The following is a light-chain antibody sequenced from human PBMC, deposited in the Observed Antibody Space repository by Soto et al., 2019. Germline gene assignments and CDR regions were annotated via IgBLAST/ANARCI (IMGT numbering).Light chain of an antibody. V-gene: IGLV2-14*01. J-gene: IGLJ3*02. CDR1: RSDIGGYKY. CDR2: EVS. Sequence: QCFLTQPDSVSGSLGQSVTISCTATRSDIGGYKYVSWYQQHPGKAPKLIIFEVSNRPSGVSDRFSGSNSGNTASLTSSGLQAEDEADYYCTSYSRYRVLVFGGGTKVTVL. CDR3: TSYSRYRVLV.